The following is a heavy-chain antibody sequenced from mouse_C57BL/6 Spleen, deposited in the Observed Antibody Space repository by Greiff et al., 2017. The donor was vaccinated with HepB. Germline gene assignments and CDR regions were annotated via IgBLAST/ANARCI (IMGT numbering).Heavy chain of an antibody. J-gene: IGHJ2*01. V-gene: IGHV1-55*01. D-gene: IGHD1-1*01. CDR2: IYPGSGST. CDR3: ARWLITTVVAHDY. Sequence: QVQLQQSGAELVKPGASVKMSCKASGYTFTSYWITWVKQRPGQGLEWIGDIYPGSGSTNYNEKFKSKATLTVDTSSSTAYMQLSSLTSEDSAVYYCARWLITTVVAHDYWGQGTTLTVSS. CDR1: GYTFTSYW.